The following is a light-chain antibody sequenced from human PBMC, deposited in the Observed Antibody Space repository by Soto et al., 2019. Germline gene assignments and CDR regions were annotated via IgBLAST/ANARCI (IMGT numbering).Light chain of an antibody. CDR2: DAF. J-gene: IGKJ4*01. CDR1: QSVNSN. V-gene: IGKV3-15*01. CDR3: QQYSNWSPLT. Sequence: EIVMTQSPATLSVSPGERATLSCRASQSVNSNLAWYQQKPGQSPRLLIYDAFTRATGIPARFNGSASGTEFTLTINGLQSEDFAVYYCQQYSNWSPLTFGGGTKVDIK.